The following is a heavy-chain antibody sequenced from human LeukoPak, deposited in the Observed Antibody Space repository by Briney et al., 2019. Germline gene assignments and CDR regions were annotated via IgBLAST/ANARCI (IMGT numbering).Heavy chain of an antibody. CDR3: ARQTDYGGYVGWFDP. CDR2: IYTSGST. D-gene: IGHD4-17*01. J-gene: IGHJ5*02. V-gene: IGHV4-4*07. CDR1: GGSISSYY. Sequence: SETLSLTCSVSGGSISSYYWSWIRQPAGKGLEWIGRIYTSGSTNYNPSLKSRVTMSVDTSKDQISLNLSSVTAADTAVYYCARQTDYGGYVGWFDPWGQGTLVTVSS.